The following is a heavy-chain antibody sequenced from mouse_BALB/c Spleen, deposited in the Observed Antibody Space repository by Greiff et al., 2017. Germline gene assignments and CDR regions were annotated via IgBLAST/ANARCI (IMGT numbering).Heavy chain of an antibody. J-gene: IGHJ1*01. CDR2: INPYNGAT. Sequence: EVKLMESGPELVKPGASVKISCKASGYSFTGYYMHWVKQSHVKSLEWIGRINPYNGATSYNQNFKDKASLTVDKSSSTAYMELHSLTSEDSAVYYCARVRTGYFDVWGAGTTVTVSS. CDR3: ARVRTGYFDV. V-gene: IGHV1-31*01. CDR1: GYSFTGYY.